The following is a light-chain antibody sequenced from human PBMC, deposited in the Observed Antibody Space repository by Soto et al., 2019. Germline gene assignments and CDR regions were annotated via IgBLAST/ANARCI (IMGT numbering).Light chain of an antibody. Sequence: QSVLTQPASVSWPPGQSITISCTGASRDVGAYDYVSWYLQYPDKAPQLLIYYVDHRPSGVSSRFSGSKSGNTASLTISGLQAEDEGDYYCCSYADGSIYFFGTGTKVTVL. V-gene: IGLV2-14*03. CDR2: YVD. CDR3: CSYADGSIYF. CDR1: SRDVGAYDY. J-gene: IGLJ1*01.